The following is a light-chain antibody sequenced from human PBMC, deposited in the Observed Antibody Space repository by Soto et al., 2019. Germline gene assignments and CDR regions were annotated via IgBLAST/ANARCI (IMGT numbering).Light chain of an antibody. CDR3: TSYTSSSPVI. Sequence: QSALTQPASVSGSPGQSITISCTGTSSDVGAYNYVSWYQQHPGKAPKLMIYDVTIRPSGVSNRFSGSKSGNTASLTISGLQAEDEADYYCTSYTSSSPVIFGGGTQLTVL. V-gene: IGLV2-14*01. CDR2: DVT. CDR1: SSDVGAYNY. J-gene: IGLJ2*01.